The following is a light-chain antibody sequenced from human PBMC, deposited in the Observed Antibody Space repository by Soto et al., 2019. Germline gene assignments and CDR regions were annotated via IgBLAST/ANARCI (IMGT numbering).Light chain of an antibody. V-gene: IGKV1-6*01. CDR2: AAS. CDR3: LQDFAYPLT. CDR1: QGVSND. J-gene: IGKJ4*01. Sequence: AIQMTQSPSSLSASVGDRVIITCRASQGVSNDVGWYQQKPGKAPRLLIYAASTLQSGVPSRFSGSQSATDFTLTISSLQPEDFATYYCLQDFAYPLTFGGGTKVEIK.